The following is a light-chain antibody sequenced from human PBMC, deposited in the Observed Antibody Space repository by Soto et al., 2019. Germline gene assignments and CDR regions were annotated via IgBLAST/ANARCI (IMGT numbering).Light chain of an antibody. CDR3: QEYNGRSS. J-gene: IGKJ1*01. Sequence: EGVTTQSPATLSVSPGERATLSCRASQNVGGDLAWYQQKPGQAPRLLIYRTSTRANGTPVRFSGSGSGTAFTLTISSLQSEDFAVYYCQEYNGRSSFGQGTTLEMK. CDR2: RTS. V-gene: IGKV3-15*01. CDR1: QNVGGD.